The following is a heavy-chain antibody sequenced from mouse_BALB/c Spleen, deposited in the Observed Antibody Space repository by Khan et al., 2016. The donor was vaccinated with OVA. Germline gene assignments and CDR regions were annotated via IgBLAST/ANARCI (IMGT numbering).Heavy chain of an antibody. J-gene: IGHJ4*01. V-gene: IGHV14-3*02. Sequence: EVQLQESGAELVKPGASVKLSCTASGFNIKDTYMHWVKQRPEQGLEWIGRIDPANGNTKYDPKFQGKATITADTSSNTAYLQLSSLTSEDTAVYYCARDGYEFYAMDYWGQGTSDTVSS. CDR2: IDPANGNT. CDR1: GFNIKDTY. CDR3: ARDGYEFYAMDY. D-gene: IGHD2-2*01.